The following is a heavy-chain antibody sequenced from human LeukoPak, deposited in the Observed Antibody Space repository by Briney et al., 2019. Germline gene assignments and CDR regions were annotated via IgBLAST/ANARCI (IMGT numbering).Heavy chain of an antibody. CDR1: GGFISSYY. Sequence: SETLSLTCTVSGGFISSYYWSWIRQPPGKGLEWIGYIYYSGSTNYNPSLKSRVTISVDTSKNQFSLKLSSVTAADTAVYYCARGGRFPCDYWGQGTLVTVSS. D-gene: IGHD2-21*01. CDR3: ARGGRFPCDY. CDR2: IYYSGST. V-gene: IGHV4-59*01. J-gene: IGHJ4*02.